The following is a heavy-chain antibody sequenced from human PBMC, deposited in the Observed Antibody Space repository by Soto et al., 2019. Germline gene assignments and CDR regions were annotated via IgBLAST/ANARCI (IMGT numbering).Heavy chain of an antibody. Sequence: ASVKVSCKASGYTFTSYGISWVRQAPGQGLEWMGWISAYNGNTNYAQKLQGRVTMTTDTSTSTAYMELGSLRTDATAVYYCARDQEPLFGDGFLEWLQIHFDYWGQGTLVTVSS. D-gene: IGHD3-3*01. J-gene: IGHJ4*02. CDR2: ISAYNGNT. CDR1: GYTFTSYG. CDR3: ARDQEPLFGDGFLEWLQIHFDY. V-gene: IGHV1-18*01.